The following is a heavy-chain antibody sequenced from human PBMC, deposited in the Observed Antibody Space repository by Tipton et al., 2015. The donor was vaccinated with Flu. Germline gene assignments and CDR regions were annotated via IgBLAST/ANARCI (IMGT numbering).Heavy chain of an antibody. D-gene: IGHD3-10*02. CDR2: IYYSGST. CDR3: ARHTGDSVRGVIDY. CDR1: SGSISSSSDY. V-gene: IGHV4-39*01. Sequence: TLSLTCNVSSGSISSSSDYWGWIRQPPGKGLEWIGTIYYSGSTYYNPSLRSRVTISVDTSKNQFSLRLSSVTAADTAVYYCARHTGDSVRGVIDYWGQGTQVTVSS. J-gene: IGHJ4*02.